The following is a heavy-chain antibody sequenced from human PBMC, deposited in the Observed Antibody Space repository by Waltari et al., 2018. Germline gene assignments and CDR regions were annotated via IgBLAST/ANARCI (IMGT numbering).Heavy chain of an antibody. CDR2: INPKSGGT. D-gene: IGHD3-22*01. CDR1: GYTFTGYY. Sequence: QVQLVQSGAEVKKPGASVKVSCKASGYTFTGYYMHWVRQAPRQGLEWMGWINPKSGGTNYALKFQGRVTMTRDMSISTAFMELSRLRSDDTAVYYCARGRGPYYDSSGWPRGDYWGQGTLVTVSS. V-gene: IGHV1-2*02. CDR3: ARGRGPYYDSSGWPRGDY. J-gene: IGHJ4*02.